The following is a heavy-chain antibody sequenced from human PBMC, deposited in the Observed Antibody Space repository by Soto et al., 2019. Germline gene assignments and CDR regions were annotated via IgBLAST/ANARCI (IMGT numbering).Heavy chain of an antibody. V-gene: IGHV4-31*03. J-gene: IGHJ4*02. CDR3: ARAGGRSYHLYYFDY. CDR2: IYYSGST. D-gene: IGHD1-26*01. CDR1: GGSISSGGYY. Sequence: QVQLQESGPGLVKPSQTLSLTCTVSGGSISSGGYYWSWIRQHPGKGLEGIGYIYYSGSTYYTPSLKSRVTISVDTSKNQFSLKLSSVTAADTAVYYCARAGGRSYHLYYFDYWGQGTLVTVSS.